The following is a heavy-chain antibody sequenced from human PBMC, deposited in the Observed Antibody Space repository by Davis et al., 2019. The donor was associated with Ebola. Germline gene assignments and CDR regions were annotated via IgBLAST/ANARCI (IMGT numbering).Heavy chain of an antibody. J-gene: IGHJ4*02. Sequence: GESLKISCAASGFTFSDYYMSWIRQAPGKGLEWVSYISSSSSYTNYADSVKGRFTISRDNAKNSLYLQMNSLKTEDTAVYYCTTVPRVWCSSVSCYQVGDYFDFWGQGTLVTVSS. CDR3: TTVPRVWCSSVSCYQVGDYFDF. CDR1: GFTFSDYY. CDR2: ISSSSSYT. V-gene: IGHV3-11*05. D-gene: IGHD2-15*01.